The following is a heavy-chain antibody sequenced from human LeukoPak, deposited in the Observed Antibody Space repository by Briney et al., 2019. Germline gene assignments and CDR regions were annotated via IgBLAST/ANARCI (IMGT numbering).Heavy chain of an antibody. D-gene: IGHD1-20*01. J-gene: IGHJ4*02. CDR3: AKALTGPRGYFDY. CDR2: ISGSGGST. V-gene: IGHV3-23*01. Sequence: GGSLRLSCAASGFTFSSYSMNWVRQAPGKGLEWVSAISGSGGSTYYADSVKGRFTISRDNSKNTLYLQMNSLRAEDTAVYYCAKALTGPRGYFDYWGQGTLVTVSS. CDR1: GFTFSSYS.